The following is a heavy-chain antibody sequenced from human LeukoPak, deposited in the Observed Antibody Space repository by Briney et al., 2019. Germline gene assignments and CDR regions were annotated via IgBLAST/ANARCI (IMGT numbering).Heavy chain of an antibody. V-gene: IGHV1-2*02. CDR2: INPNSGGT. CDR1: GYTFTGYY. D-gene: IGHD2-15*01. Sequence: ASVKVSCKASGYTFTGYYMHWVRQAPGQGLEWMGWINPNSGGTTYAQKFQGRVTMTRDTSISTAYMELSRLRSDDTAVYYCALDCSGGSCYFSHWGQGTLVTVSS. CDR3: ALDCSGGSCYFSH. J-gene: IGHJ4*02.